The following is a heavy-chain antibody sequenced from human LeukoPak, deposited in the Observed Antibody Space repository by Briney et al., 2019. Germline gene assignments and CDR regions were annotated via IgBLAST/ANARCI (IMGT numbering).Heavy chain of an antibody. D-gene: IGHD4-17*01. CDR1: GFTFSTYW. CDR2: IKQDGSEK. CDR3: AKDDYGDYGRWFDP. J-gene: IGHJ5*02. V-gene: IGHV3-7*01. Sequence: GGSLRLSCAASGFTFSTYWMSWVRQAPGKGLEWVATIKQDGSEKYYLDSVKGRFTVSRDNARNSLYLQMGSLRAEDTAVYYCAKDDYGDYGRWFDPWGQGTLVTVSS.